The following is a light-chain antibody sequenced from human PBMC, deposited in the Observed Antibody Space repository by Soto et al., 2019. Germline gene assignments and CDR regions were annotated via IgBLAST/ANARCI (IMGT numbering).Light chain of an antibody. CDR1: HSVSSK. J-gene: IGKJ4*01. Sequence: EVVMRQSPATLSVSPGEGASLYCRVSHSVSSKFSWYQQKPGQPPRLLIYGASTRATGIPARFSGSGSGTEFTLTISSLQSEDYAVYYCQQYINWPPLTFGGGTKVDI. V-gene: IGKV3-15*01. CDR3: QQYINWPPLT. CDR2: GAS.